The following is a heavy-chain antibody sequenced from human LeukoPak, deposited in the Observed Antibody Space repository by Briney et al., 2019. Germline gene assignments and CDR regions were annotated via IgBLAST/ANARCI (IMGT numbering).Heavy chain of an antibody. V-gene: IGHV3-53*01. D-gene: IGHD3-22*01. CDR2: ICSGGST. CDR1: GFTVSSNY. CDR3: ASYSSGCYYYFDY. J-gene: IGHJ4*02. Sequence: GGSLRLSCAASGFTVSSNYMSWVRQAPGKGLEWVSVICSGGSTYYADSVKGRFTISRDNSKNTLYLQMNSLRAEDTAVYYCASYSSGCYYYFDYWGQGTLVTVSS.